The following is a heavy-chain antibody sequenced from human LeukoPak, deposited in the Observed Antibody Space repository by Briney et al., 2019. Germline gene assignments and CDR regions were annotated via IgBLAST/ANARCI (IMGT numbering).Heavy chain of an antibody. Sequence: SETLSLTCTVSGGSISSYYWSWIRQPPGKGLEWIAYIYYSGSTNYNPSLKSRVTISVDTSKRQFSLKLSSVTAADTAVYYCARQVLYYYDSLGYYYMDYWGQGTLVTVSS. CDR3: ARQVLYYYDSLGYYYMDY. D-gene: IGHD3-22*01. CDR1: GGSISSYY. CDR2: IYYSGST. V-gene: IGHV4-59*08. J-gene: IGHJ4*02.